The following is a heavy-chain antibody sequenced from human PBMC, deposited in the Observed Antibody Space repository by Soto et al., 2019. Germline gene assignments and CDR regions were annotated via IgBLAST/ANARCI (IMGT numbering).Heavy chain of an antibody. CDR3: ARRSSKVAGWGTFDS. J-gene: IGHJ4*02. D-gene: IGHD6-19*01. CDR2: IKPDGTEN. V-gene: IGHV3-7*01. CDR1: GFTFSNYR. Sequence: EVQLVESGGGLVQPGGSLRLSCEVSGFTFSNYRMSWVRQAPGKGLEWVAHIKPDGTENYYVDSVKGRFTISRDNAKNSLYLQMNSLSVEDTAVYYCARRSSKVAGWGTFDSWGRGTLVTVSS.